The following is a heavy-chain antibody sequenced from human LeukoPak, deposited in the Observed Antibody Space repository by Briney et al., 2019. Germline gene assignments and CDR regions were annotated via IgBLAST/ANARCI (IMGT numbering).Heavy chain of an antibody. CDR2: INPSGGST. D-gene: IGHD4-11*01. V-gene: IGHV1-46*01. CDR1: GYTFTSYY. CDR3: ARATQIRDYSSNY. J-gene: IGHJ4*02. Sequence: ASVKVSCKASGYTFTSYYMHWVRQAPGQGLEWMGIINPSGGSTSYAQKFQGRVTMTRDTSTSTVYMELSSLRSEDMTVYYCARATQIRDYSSNYWGQGTLVTVSS.